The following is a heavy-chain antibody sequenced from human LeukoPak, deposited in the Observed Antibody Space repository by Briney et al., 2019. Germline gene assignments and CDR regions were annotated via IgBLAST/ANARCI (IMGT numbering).Heavy chain of an antibody. Sequence: ASVKVSCKASGYTFTCYYMHWVREAPGQGLEWMGWINPNSGGTNYAQKFQGRVTMTRDTSISTAYMELSRLRSDDTAVYYCARGAAAGTWNRYYGMDVWGQGTTVTVSS. D-gene: IGHD6-13*01. V-gene: IGHV1-2*02. CDR1: GYTFTCYY. CDR2: INPNSGGT. CDR3: ARGAAAGTWNRYYGMDV. J-gene: IGHJ6*02.